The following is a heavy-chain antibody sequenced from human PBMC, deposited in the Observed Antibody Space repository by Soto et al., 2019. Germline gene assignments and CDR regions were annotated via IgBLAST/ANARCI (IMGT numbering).Heavy chain of an antibody. CDR2: IIPIFGTA. J-gene: IGHJ3*02. CDR3: ARERTPYYYDSRPAGAFDI. D-gene: IGHD3-22*01. CDR1: GGTFSSYA. V-gene: IGHV1-69*13. Sequence: ASLKVSCKASGGTFSSYAISWVRQAPGQGLEWMGGIIPIFGTANYAQKFQGRVTITADESTSTAYMELSSLRSEDTAVYYCARERTPYYYDSRPAGAFDIWGQGTMVTVSS.